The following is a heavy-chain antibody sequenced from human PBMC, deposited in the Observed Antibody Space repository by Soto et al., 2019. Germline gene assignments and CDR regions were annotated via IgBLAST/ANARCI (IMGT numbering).Heavy chain of an antibody. V-gene: IGHV4-31*03. Sequence: PSETLSLTCTVSGGSISSGGYYWSWIRQHPGKGLEWIGYIYYSGSTYYNPSLKSRVTISVDTSKNQFSLMLSSVTAADTAVYYCARDQYYYDSSGYSNWFDPWGQGTLVTVSS. CDR3: ARDQYYYDSSGYSNWFDP. D-gene: IGHD3-22*01. J-gene: IGHJ5*02. CDR1: GGSISSGGYY. CDR2: IYYSGST.